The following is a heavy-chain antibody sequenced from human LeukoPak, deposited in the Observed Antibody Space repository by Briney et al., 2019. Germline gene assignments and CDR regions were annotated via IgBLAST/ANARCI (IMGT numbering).Heavy chain of an antibody. Sequence: ASVKVSCKASGGTFSSYAISWVRQAPGQGLEWMGWLNPKIGGTNYAQKFRGRVTLARDTSISTAYMEMSSLKSDDTAVYYCARIPLNLGHCTTSRCRPSPDYWGQGSLVTVSS. CDR3: ARIPLNLGHCTTSRCRPSPDY. CDR1: GGTFSSYA. V-gene: IGHV1-2*02. J-gene: IGHJ4*02. D-gene: IGHD2-8*01. CDR2: LNPKIGGT.